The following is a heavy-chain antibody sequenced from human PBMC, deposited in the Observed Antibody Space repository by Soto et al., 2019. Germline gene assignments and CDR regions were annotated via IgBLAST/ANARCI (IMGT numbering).Heavy chain of an antibody. V-gene: IGHV1-2*04. CDR3: ARDRVEMATIVYYYGMDV. CDR2: INPNSGGT. CDR1: GYTFTGYY. J-gene: IGHJ6*02. Sequence: ASVKVSCKASGYTFTGYYMHWVRQAPGQGLEWMGWINPNSGGTNYAQKFQGWVTMTRDTSISTAYMELSRLRSDDTAVYYCARDRVEMATIVYYYGMDVWGQGTTVTVYS. D-gene: IGHD5-12*01.